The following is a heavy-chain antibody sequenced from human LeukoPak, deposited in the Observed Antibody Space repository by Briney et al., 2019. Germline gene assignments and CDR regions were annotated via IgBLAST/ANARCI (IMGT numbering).Heavy chain of an antibody. J-gene: IGHJ6*03. D-gene: IGHD3-10*01. V-gene: IGHV3-23*01. Sequence: GGSLRLSCAASGFTFSSYGMSWVRQAPGKGLEWVSAISGSGGSTYYADSVKGRFTISRDNSKNTLYLQMNSLRAEDTAVYYCAKEGVDYYYYYMDVWGKGTTVTISS. CDR3: AKEGVDYYYYYMDV. CDR1: GFTFSSYG. CDR2: ISGSGGST.